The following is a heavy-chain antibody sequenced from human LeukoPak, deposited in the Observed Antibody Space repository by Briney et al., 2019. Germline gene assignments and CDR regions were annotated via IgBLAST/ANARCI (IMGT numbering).Heavy chain of an antibody. CDR3: AAVVVSGTPYFDY. D-gene: IGHD2-21*02. Sequence: SETLSRTCAVYGGSFSGYYWTWIRQPPGKGLEWIGYMYYIGSTKYNPSLKSRVSISVDTSKNQFSLTLTSVTAADTAVYYCAAVVVSGTPYFDYWGQGTLVTVSS. CDR1: GGSFSGYY. J-gene: IGHJ4*02. V-gene: IGHV4-59*03. CDR2: MYYIGST.